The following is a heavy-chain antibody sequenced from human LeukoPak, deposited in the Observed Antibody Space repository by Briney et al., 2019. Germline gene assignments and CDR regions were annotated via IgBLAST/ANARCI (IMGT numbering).Heavy chain of an antibody. CDR3: ARHGVLGGSGTYYFDY. CDR1: GYSISSGYY. J-gene: IGHJ4*02. Sequence: SETLSLTCTVSGYSISSGYYWGWIRQPPGKGLEWIGSIYYSGSTYYNPSLKSRVTISVDTSKNQFSLKLSSVTAADTAVYYCARHGVLGGSGTYYFDYWGQGTLVTVSS. D-gene: IGHD3-10*01. CDR2: IYYSGST. V-gene: IGHV4-38-2*02.